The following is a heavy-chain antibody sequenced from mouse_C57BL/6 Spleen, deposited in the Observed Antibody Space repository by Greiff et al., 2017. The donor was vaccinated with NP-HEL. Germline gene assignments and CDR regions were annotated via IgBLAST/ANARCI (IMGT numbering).Heavy chain of an antibody. CDR2: ISDGGSYT. J-gene: IGHJ4*01. D-gene: IGHD2-4*01. CDR1: GFTFSSYA. V-gene: IGHV5-4*01. CDR3: ARDRDYEAMDY. Sequence: EVHLVESGGGLVKPGGSLKLSCAASGFTFSSYAMSWVRQTPEKRLEWVATISDGGSYTYYPDNVKGRFTISRDNAKNNLYLQMSHLKSEDTAMYYCARDRDYEAMDYWGQGTSVTVSS.